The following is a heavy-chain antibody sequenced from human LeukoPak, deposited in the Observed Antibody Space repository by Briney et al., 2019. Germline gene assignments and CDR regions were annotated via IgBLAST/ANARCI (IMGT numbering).Heavy chain of an antibody. Sequence: GGSLRLSCAASGFTFSSYWMSWVRQAPGKGLEWVANIKQDGSEKYYVDSVKGRFTISRDNAKNSLYLRMSSLRAEDTALYYCAKDNSGTYGAFDIWGQGTMVTVSS. J-gene: IGHJ3*02. V-gene: IGHV3-7*03. CDR3: AKDNSGTYGAFDI. CDR2: IKQDGSEK. D-gene: IGHD3-10*01. CDR1: GFTFSSYW.